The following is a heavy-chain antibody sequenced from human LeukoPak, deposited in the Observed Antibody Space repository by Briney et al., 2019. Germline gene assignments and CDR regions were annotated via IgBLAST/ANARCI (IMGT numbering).Heavy chain of an antibody. D-gene: IGHD2-2*01. J-gene: IGHJ5*02. CDR3: ARDPHEYCSSTSCYLNWFDP. CDR1: GGTFTSYY. V-gene: IGHV1-46*03. CDR2: INPSGGST. Sequence: ASVKVSCKASGGTFTSYYMHWVRQAPGQGLEWMGIINPSGGSTSYAQKFQGRVTMTRDTSTSTVYMELSSLRSEDTAVYYCARDPHEYCSSTSCYLNWFDPWGQGTLVTVSS.